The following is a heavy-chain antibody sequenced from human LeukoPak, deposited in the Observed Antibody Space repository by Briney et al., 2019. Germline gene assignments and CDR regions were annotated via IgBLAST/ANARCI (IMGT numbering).Heavy chain of an antibody. Sequence: SVKVSCKASGGTFSSHAISWVRQAPGQGLEWMGRIIPILGIANYAQKFQGRVTITADKSTSTAYMELSSLRSEDTAVYYCARTQGIYGSGSYAGWFDPWGQGTLVTVSS. J-gene: IGHJ5*02. V-gene: IGHV1-69*04. D-gene: IGHD3-10*01. CDR2: IIPILGIA. CDR1: GGTFSSHA. CDR3: ARTQGIYGSGSYAGWFDP.